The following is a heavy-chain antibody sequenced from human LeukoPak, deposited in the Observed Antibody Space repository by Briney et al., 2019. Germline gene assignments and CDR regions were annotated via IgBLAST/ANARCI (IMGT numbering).Heavy chain of an antibody. V-gene: IGHV3-23*01. CDR1: GFTFSNHA. J-gene: IGHJ4*02. Sequence: GGSLRLSCAASGFTFSNHAMSWVRQAPGKGLEWVSSISGSGDGTYYADSVKGRLTISRDNSKKTVYVQVNSLRADDTAVYYCVRKVIVATNYFDFWGQGTLVTVSS. CDR2: ISGSGDGT. CDR3: VRKVIVATNYFDF. D-gene: IGHD2-15*01.